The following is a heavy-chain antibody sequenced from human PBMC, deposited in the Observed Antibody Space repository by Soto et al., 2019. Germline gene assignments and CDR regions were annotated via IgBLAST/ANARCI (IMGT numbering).Heavy chain of an antibody. CDR3: ARFGGPALSHNWFDS. CDR2: ISSSSSTI. Sequence: PGGSLRLSCAASGFTFSSYSMNWVRQAPGKGLEWVSYISSSSSTIYYADSVKGRFTISRDNAKNSLYLQMNSLRAEDTAVYYCARFGGPALSHNWFDSWGQGTLVTVSS. V-gene: IGHV3-48*01. D-gene: IGHD3-16*01. CDR1: GFTFSSYS. J-gene: IGHJ5*01.